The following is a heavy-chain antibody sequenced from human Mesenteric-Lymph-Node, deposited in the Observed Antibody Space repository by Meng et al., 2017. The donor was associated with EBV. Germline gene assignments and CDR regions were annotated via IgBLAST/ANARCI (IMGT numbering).Heavy chain of an antibody. CDR1: GGSFSGYY. Sequence: QVQQLWWGAGLCDPSEHRLLACAVYGGSFSGYYWSWIRQPPGKWLEWIGEINHNGSTNYNPSLTSRVTISVDTSKNQFSLKLSSVTAADTAVYYCARDRRYYGSGSYYGNNWFDPWGQGTLVTVSS. J-gene: IGHJ5*02. V-gene: IGHV4-34*01. CDR2: INHNGST. CDR3: ARDRRYYGSGSYYGNNWFDP. D-gene: IGHD3-10*01.